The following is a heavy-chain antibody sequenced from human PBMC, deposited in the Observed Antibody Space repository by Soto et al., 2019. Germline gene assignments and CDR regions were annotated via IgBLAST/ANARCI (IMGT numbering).Heavy chain of an antibody. V-gene: IGHV3-23*01. CDR2: ISGSGGST. CDR1: GFTFSSYA. J-gene: IGHJ6*03. Sequence: GGSLRLSCAASGFTFSSYAMSWVRQAPGKGLEWVSAISGSGGSTYYADSVKGRFTISRDNSKNTLYLQMNSLRAEDTAVYYCAKGSQYYDFWSGFPNYYYYIDVWGKGTTVTVSS. D-gene: IGHD3-3*01. CDR3: AKGSQYYDFWSGFPNYYYYIDV.